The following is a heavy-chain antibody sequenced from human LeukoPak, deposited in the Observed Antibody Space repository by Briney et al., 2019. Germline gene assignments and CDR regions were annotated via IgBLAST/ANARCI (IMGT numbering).Heavy chain of an antibody. CDR2: IYPGDSDT. V-gene: IGHV5-51*01. CDR1: GYSFTSYW. J-gene: IGHJ4*02. CDR3: ARRSYCSSTSCYAFDY. D-gene: IGHD2-2*01. Sequence: GESLKISCKGSGYSFTSYWIGWVRQMPGKGLEWMGIIYPGDSDTRYSPSFQGQVTISADKSISTAYLQWSSLKASDTAMYYCARRSYCSSTSCYAFDYWGQGTLVTVSS.